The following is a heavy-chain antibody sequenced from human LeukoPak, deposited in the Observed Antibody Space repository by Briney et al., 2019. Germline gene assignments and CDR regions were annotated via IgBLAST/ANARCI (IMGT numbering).Heavy chain of an antibody. CDR1: GGSISSYY. J-gene: IGHJ4*02. Sequence: SETLSLTCTVSGGSISSYYWSWIRKPPGKGLEWIGYIYYSGSTNYNPSLKSRVTISVDTSKNQFSLKLSSVTAADTAVYYCASGYSSSWYLGYWGQGTLVTVSS. CDR3: ASGYSSSWYLGY. D-gene: IGHD6-13*01. CDR2: IYYSGST. V-gene: IGHV4-59*01.